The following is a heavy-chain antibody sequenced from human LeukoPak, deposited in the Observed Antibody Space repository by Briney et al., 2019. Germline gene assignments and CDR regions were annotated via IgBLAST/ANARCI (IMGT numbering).Heavy chain of an antibody. V-gene: IGHV3-20*04. D-gene: IGHD3-22*01. CDR1: GFTFDDYG. CDR2: INWNGGST. Sequence: GGSLRLSCAASGFTFDDYGMSWVRQAPGKGLEWVSGINWNGGSTGYADSVKGRFTISRDNAKNSLYLQMNSLRAEDTAVYYCARGPYITMIVVATAIGYFDYWGQGTLVTVSS. CDR3: ARGPYITMIVVATAIGYFDY. J-gene: IGHJ4*02.